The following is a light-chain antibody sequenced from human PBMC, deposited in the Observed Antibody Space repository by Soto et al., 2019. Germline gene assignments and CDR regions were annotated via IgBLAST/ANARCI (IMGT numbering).Light chain of an antibody. CDR2: AAS. V-gene: IGKV1-8*01. J-gene: IGKJ5*01. CDR1: QGISSY. Sequence: AIRMTQSPSSFSASTGDRATITCRASQGISSYLAWYQQKPGKAPKLLIYAASTLQSGVPSRFSGSGSGTDFTLTIDCLQSEDFATYYCQQYYSFPPEITFGQGTRLEIK. CDR3: QQYYSFPPEIT.